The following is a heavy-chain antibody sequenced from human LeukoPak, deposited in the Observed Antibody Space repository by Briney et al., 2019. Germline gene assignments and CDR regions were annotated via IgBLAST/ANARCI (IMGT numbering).Heavy chain of an antibody. V-gene: IGHV3-23*01. J-gene: IGHJ6*02. CDR1: GFTFSIYA. Sequence: GGSLRLSCAASGFTFSIYAMSWVRQAPGKGLEWVSSISGTSGNTYYADSVKGRFAISRDNSKDTLYLQMNSLRAEDTAVYYCAKDYGMDVWGQGTTVTVSS. CDR3: AKDYGMDV. CDR2: ISGTSGNT.